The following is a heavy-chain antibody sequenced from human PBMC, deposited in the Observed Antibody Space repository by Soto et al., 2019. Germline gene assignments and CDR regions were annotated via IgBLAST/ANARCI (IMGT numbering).Heavy chain of an antibody. V-gene: IGHV3-7*01. Sequence: GGSLRLSCAASGFTFGTYWMSWVRQAPGKGLEWLATIKFDASEKKYVDSVKGRFTVSRDNAKNSLYLQMNSLRAEDTAVYYCASTTLGRYAFDIWGQGTMVTVSS. D-gene: IGHD1-26*01. J-gene: IGHJ3*02. CDR2: IKFDASEK. CDR1: GFTFGTYW. CDR3: ASTTLGRYAFDI.